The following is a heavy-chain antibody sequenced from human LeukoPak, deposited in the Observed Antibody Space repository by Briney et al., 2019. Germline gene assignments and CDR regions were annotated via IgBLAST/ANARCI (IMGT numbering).Heavy chain of an antibody. Sequence: ASVKVSCKASGYTFTSYDINWGRQATGQGLEWMGWMNPNSGNTGYAQKFQGRVTMTRNTSISTAYMELSSLRSEDTAVYYCARASYGGNPGDAFDIWGQGTMVTVSS. D-gene: IGHD4-23*01. J-gene: IGHJ3*02. V-gene: IGHV1-8*01. CDR1: GYTFTSYD. CDR2: MNPNSGNT. CDR3: ARASYGGNPGDAFDI.